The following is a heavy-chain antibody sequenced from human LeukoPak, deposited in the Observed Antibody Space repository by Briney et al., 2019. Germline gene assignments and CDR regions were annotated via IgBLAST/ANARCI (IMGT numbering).Heavy chain of an antibody. J-gene: IGHJ4*02. CDR3: ARDVYYDAGRPPTFYFDI. CDR1: GFTFSNYV. Sequence: GGTLSLTCAASGFTFSNYVIHWVRQAPGKEPVWVAVTSYDLKATNYADSVKGRFTISRDNSRNTLDLQMKRLSPADTAIYYCARDVYYDAGRPPTFYFDIWGQGTLVTVSS. V-gene: IGHV3-30*03. CDR2: TSYDLKAT. D-gene: IGHD3-10*01.